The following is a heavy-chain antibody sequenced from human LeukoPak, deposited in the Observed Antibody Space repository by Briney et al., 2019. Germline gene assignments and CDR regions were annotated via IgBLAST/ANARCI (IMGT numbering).Heavy chain of an antibody. CDR2: IYYSGST. J-gene: IGHJ4*02. CDR1: GGSISSYY. D-gene: IGHD6-19*01. V-gene: IGHV4-59*01. Sequence: PSETLSLTCAVSGGSISSYYWRWIRQPPGKGLEWIGYIYYSGSTNYNPSLKSRVTISVDTSKNQFSLKLTSVTAADTAVDYCVRDGAGIAVAGTFDYWGQGTLVTVSS. CDR3: VRDGAGIAVAGTFDY.